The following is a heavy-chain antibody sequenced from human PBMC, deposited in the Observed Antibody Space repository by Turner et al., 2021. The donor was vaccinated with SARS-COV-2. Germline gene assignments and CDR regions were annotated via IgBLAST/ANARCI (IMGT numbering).Heavy chain of an antibody. CDR1: GYTFTSFD. D-gene: IGHD2-2*01. Sequence: QVQLVQSGAEVKKPGASVTVPCKASGYTFTSFDINWVRQATGHGLEWMGWMNPDSGNTGYAQEFQGRVTITRNTSISTAYMELSSLRSEDTAVYYWARGGYCSSTSCSPYWYFDLWGRGTLVTVSS. V-gene: IGHV1-8*03. J-gene: IGHJ2*01. CDR2: MNPDSGNT. CDR3: ARGGYCSSTSCSPYWYFDL.